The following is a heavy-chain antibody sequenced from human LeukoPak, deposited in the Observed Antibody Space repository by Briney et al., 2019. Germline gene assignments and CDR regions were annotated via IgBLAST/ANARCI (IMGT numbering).Heavy chain of an antibody. CDR2: IYTGGST. CDR3: ARGPVSGYSYGYFDY. J-gene: IGHJ4*02. V-gene: IGHV4-4*07. CDR1: GGSISSYY. D-gene: IGHD5-18*01. Sequence: SETLSLTCTVSGGSISSYYWSWIRQPAGKGLEWIGRIYTGGSTNYNPSLKSRVTMSVDTSKNQFSLKLRSVTAADTAVYYCARGPVSGYSYGYFDYWGQGTLVTVSS.